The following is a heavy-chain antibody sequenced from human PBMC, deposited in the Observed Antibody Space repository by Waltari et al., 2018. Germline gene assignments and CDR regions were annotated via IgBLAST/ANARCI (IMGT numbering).Heavy chain of an antibody. CDR1: GFTFSSYS. CDR3: ARDRTAAGYDAFDI. Sequence: EVQLVESGGGLVKPGGSLRLSCAASGFTFSSYSMNWVRQAPGKGLEWCSSISSSSSYIYYADSVKGRFTISRDNAKNSLYLQMNSLRAEDTALYYCARDRTAAGYDAFDIWGQGTMVTVSS. J-gene: IGHJ3*02. D-gene: IGHD6-13*01. V-gene: IGHV3-21*01. CDR2: ISSSSSYI.